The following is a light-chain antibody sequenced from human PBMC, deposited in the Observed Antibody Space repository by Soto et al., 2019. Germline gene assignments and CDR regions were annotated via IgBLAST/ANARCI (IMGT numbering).Light chain of an antibody. CDR2: AAS. V-gene: IGKV1-5*01. Sequence: DIQMTQSPSTLSASVGDRVTITCRASQSISSWLAWYQQKPGKAPKLLIYAASSLESGVPSGFSGSGSGTEFTLTISSLQPDDFATYYCQQYNSYSKTFGQGTKVEIK. J-gene: IGKJ1*01. CDR1: QSISSW. CDR3: QQYNSYSKT.